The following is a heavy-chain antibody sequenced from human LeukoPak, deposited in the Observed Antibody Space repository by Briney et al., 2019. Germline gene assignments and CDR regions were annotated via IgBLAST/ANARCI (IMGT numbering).Heavy chain of an antibody. J-gene: IGHJ4*02. D-gene: IGHD1-26*01. CDR3: ARVHLLSSGSYYDY. CDR2: ISGYNGDT. CDR1: GYIFTNYG. V-gene: IGHV1-18*04. Sequence: GASVKVSCKASGYIFTNYGIIWVRQAPGQGLEWMGWISGYNGDTNYPQKLQGRVTMTTDTSTSTAYMELRSLRSDDTAVYYCARVHLLSSGSYYDYWGQGTLVTVSS.